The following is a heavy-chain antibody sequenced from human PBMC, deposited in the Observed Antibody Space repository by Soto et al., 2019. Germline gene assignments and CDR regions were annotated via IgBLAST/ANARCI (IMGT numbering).Heavy chain of an antibody. CDR1: GASVSSNSYY. CDR2: IYYSVST. D-gene: IGHD1-26*01. J-gene: IGHJ4*02. CDR3: ARDRKKVGSDS. Sequence: SETLSLTCTVSGASVSSNSYYWSWIRQPPGKGLEWIGYIYYSVSTNYNPSLKSRVTISADTSKNQFSLKLSSVTAADTAVYYCARDRKKVGSDSWGQGTLVTVSS. V-gene: IGHV4-61*01.